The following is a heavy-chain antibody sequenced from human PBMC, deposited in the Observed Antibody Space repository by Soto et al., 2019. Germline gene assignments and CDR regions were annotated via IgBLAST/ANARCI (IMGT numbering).Heavy chain of an antibody. CDR3: AKAPTASAPFDY. J-gene: IGHJ4*02. CDR2: IIPVLNMA. D-gene: IGHD2-21*02. CDR1: GGTFTNYT. Sequence: QVQLVQSGAEMKRPGSSVKVSCETSGGTFTNYTLKWVRQAPGQGLEWMGWIIPVLNMAKNAQKFQGRITLIADKSTSTVSLELRSLRSEDTAIYFCAKAPTASAPFDYWGQGTLVTVSS. V-gene: IGHV1-69*02.